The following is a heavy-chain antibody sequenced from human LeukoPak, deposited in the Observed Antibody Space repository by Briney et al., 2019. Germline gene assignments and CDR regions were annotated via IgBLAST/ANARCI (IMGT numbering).Heavy chain of an antibody. V-gene: IGHV3-48*02. CDR3: ARSYSFDY. J-gene: IGHJ4*02. CDR2: IRSTSSTI. D-gene: IGHD2-21*01. Sequence: GGSLKLSCAASGFTFSSYAMNWVRQAPGKGLEWISYIRSTSSTIYHADSVKGRFTISRDNAKNSLYLQMNSLRDEDTAVYYCARSYSFDYWGQGTLVTVSS. CDR1: GFTFSSYA.